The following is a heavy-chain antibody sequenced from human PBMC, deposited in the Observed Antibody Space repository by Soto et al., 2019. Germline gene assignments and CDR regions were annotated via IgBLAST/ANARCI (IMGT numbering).Heavy chain of an antibody. CDR2: ISGSGGST. V-gene: IGHV3-23*01. CDR3: TTDSYSTMIVVRFDY. Sequence: GGSLRLSCAASGFTFSSYAMSWVRQAPGKGLEWVSAISGSGGSTYYADSVKGRFTISRDNSKNTLYLRMNSLKTEDTGIYYCTTDSYSTMIVVRFDYWGHGTLVTVSS. CDR1: GFTFSSYA. D-gene: IGHD3-22*01. J-gene: IGHJ4*01.